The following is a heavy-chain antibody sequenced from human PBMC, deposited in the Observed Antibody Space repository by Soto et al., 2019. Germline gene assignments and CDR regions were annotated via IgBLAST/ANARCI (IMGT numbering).Heavy chain of an antibody. Sequence: EVQLLESGGALVQPGGSLRLSCEASGFTFSSYSMAWVRQAPGKGPEWVSSISGRGVDYTFYTDSVKGRFTISRDNFENTLYLQMNNLRAADTATYYWAKYRVTWTYSPSELDLWGQGTLVSVSS. CDR2: ISGRGVDYT. CDR1: GFTFSSYS. CDR3: AKYRVTWTYSPSELDL. D-gene: IGHD1-26*01. V-gene: IGHV3-23*01. J-gene: IGHJ5*02.